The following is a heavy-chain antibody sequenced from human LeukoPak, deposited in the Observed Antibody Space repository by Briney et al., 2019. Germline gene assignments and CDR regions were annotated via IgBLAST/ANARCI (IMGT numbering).Heavy chain of an antibody. Sequence: GGSLRLSCAAAGISFSSHAMSWVRQAPGKGLEWVSAISGSGGSTYYADSVKGRFTISRDNSKNTLYLQMNSLRAEDTAVYYCAKGSAYSGYDWAPDYWGQGTLVTVSS. J-gene: IGHJ4*02. V-gene: IGHV3-23*01. D-gene: IGHD5-12*01. CDR1: GISFSSHA. CDR3: AKGSAYSGYDWAPDY. CDR2: ISGSGGST.